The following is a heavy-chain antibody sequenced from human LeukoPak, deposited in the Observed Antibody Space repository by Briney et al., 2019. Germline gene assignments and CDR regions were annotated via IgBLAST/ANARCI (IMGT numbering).Heavy chain of an antibody. J-gene: IGHJ4*02. CDR3: ARGPYCSSTSCKGSFDY. CDR2: IYYSGST. D-gene: IGHD2-2*01. V-gene: IGHV4-59*08. CDR1: SGSISSYY. Sequence: SETLSLTCTVSSGSISSYYWSWIRQPPGKGLEWIGYIYYSGSTNYNPSLKSRVTISVDTSKNQFSLKLSSVTAADTAVYYCARGPYCSSTSCKGSFDYWGQGTLVTVSS.